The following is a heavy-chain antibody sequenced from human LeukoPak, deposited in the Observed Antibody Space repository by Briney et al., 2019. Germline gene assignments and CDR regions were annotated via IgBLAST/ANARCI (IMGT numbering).Heavy chain of an antibody. J-gene: IGHJ6*02. CDR3: AREWEQLGPYYGMDV. D-gene: IGHD6-13*01. CDR1: GYTFTSYY. CDR2: INPSGGST. V-gene: IGHV1-46*01. Sequence: GASVKVSCKASGYTFTSYYMRWVRQAPGQGLEWMGIINPSGGSTSYAQKFQGRVTMTRDTSTSTVYMELSSLRSEDTAVYYCAREWEQLGPYYGMDVWGQGTTVTVSS.